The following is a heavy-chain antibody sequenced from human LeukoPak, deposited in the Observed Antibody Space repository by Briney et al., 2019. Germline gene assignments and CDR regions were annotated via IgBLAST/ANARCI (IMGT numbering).Heavy chain of an antibody. V-gene: IGHV1-69*13. CDR1: GGTFSSYA. CDR3: AKRSPYGDSSAYFDY. D-gene: IGHD4-17*01. CDR2: IIPIFGTA. J-gene: IGHJ4*02. Sequence: ASVKVSCKASGGTFSSYAISWVRQAPGQGLEWVGGIIPIFGTANYAQKFQGRVTITADESTSTAYMELSSLRSEDTAVYYCAKRSPYGDSSAYFDYWGQGTLVTVSS.